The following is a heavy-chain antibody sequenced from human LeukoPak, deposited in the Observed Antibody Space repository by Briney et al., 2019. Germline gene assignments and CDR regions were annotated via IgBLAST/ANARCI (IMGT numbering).Heavy chain of an antibody. D-gene: IGHD3-9*01. V-gene: IGHV3-48*02. CDR2: ISSSGSTK. CDR3: AGDFLTGLYYFDY. CDR1: GFTLSSYT. Sequence: GGSLRLSCAASGFTLSSYTTNWVRQAPGKGLEWVSYISSSGSTKYYADSVEGRFTISRDNAKNSLDLQMSSLRDEDTAVYYCAGDFLTGLYYFDYWGQGTLVTVSS. J-gene: IGHJ4*02.